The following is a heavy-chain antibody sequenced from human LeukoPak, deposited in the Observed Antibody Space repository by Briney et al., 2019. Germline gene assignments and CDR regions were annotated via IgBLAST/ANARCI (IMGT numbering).Heavy chain of an antibody. V-gene: IGHV3-33*06. D-gene: IGHD1-1*01. CDR1: GFAFSTHD. J-gene: IGHJ4*02. CDR2: IWFDGTNK. CDR3: AKRGNDDYFDS. Sequence: PGGSLRLSCAASGFAFSTHDMHWVRQAPGRGLEGVAVIWFDGTNKYYADSVKGRFTISRDNSENTLYLQVNSLRAEDTALYYCAKRGNDDYFDSWGQGTLVTVSS.